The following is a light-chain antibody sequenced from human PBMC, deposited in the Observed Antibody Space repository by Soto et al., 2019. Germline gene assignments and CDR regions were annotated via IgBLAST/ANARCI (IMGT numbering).Light chain of an antibody. CDR3: QQYHTSSIT. V-gene: IGKV1-5*01. CDR1: QGIGSY. Sequence: DIQMTQSPSSLSASVGDRVIITCRASQGIGSYLAWYQQKPGKAPTLLIYDASTLERGVPSRFSGTGSGTEFALSIDSLQPDDFATYYCQQYHTSSITFGQGTRWRL. CDR2: DAS. J-gene: IGKJ5*01.